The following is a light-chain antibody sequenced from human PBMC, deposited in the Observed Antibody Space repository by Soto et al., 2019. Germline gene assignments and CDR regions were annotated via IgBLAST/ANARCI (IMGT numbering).Light chain of an antibody. J-gene: IGLJ1*01. CDR1: SSNIGNNY. CDR3: GTWDSRLSAGFYV. Sequence: QSVLTQPPSVSAAPGQKVTISCSGSSSNIGNNYVSWYQQLPGTAPKLLIYDNNKRPSGIPDRFSGSKSGTSATLGITGLQTGDEADYYCGTWDSRLSAGFYVFGTGTKVTV. V-gene: IGLV1-51*01. CDR2: DNN.